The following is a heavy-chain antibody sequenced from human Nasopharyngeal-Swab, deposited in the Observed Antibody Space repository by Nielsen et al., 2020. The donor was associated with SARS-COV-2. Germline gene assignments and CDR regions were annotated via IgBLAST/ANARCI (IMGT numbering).Heavy chain of an antibody. CDR2: INHSGST. V-gene: IGHV4-34*01. CDR1: GGSFSGYY. Sequence: SETLSLTCAVYGGSFSGYYWSWIRQPPGKGLEWIGEINHSGSTNYNPSLKSRVTISVDTSKNQFSLKLSSVTAADTAVYYCVRKMGISGSYPFDYWGQGTLVTVSS. CDR3: VRKMGISGSYPFDY. J-gene: IGHJ4*02. D-gene: IGHD1-26*01.